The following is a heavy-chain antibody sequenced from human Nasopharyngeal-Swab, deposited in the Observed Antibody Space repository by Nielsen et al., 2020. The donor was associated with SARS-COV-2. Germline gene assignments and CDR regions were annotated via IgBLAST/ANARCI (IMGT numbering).Heavy chain of an antibody. D-gene: IGHD4-17*01. CDR3: ARGPAHGAYPSRASFDL. V-gene: IGHV1-2*02. CDR2: INPNGGGT. CDR1: GYTFTGYY. Sequence: ASVKVSCKASGYTFTGYYIHWVRHAPGHGLEWMGWINPNGGGTNYAQEFQGRVTMTRDTSISTTYMDLRWLRSDETAVYYCARGPAHGAYPSRASFDLWGRGTLVSVSS. J-gene: IGHJ2*01.